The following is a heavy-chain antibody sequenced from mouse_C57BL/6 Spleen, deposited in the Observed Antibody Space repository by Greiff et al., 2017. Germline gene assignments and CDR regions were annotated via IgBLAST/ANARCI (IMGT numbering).Heavy chain of an antibody. CDR1: GYTFTDYY. V-gene: IGHV1-26*01. CDR2: INPNNGGT. CDR3: ARGEGYYVRDAMDY. Sequence: EVQLQQSGPELVKPGASVKISCKASGYTFTDYYMNWVKQSHGKSLEWIGDINPNNGGTSYNQKFKGKATLTVDKASSTAYMELRSLTSEDSAVYYCARGEGYYVRDAMDYWGQGTSVTVSS. J-gene: IGHJ4*01. D-gene: IGHD2-3*01.